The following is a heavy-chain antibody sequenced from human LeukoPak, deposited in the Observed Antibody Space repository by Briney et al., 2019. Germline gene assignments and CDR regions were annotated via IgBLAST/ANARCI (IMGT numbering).Heavy chain of an antibody. D-gene: IGHD1-14*01. CDR2: INHSGST. CDR3: ARRYGEGYYFDY. CDR1: GGSFSGYY. V-gene: IGHV4-34*01. Sequence: SETLSLTCAVYGGSFSGYYWSWIRQPPGKGLEWIGEINHSGSTNYNPSLKSRVTISVDTSKNQFSLKPSSVTAADTAVYYCARRYGEGYYFDYWGQGTLVTVSS. J-gene: IGHJ4*02.